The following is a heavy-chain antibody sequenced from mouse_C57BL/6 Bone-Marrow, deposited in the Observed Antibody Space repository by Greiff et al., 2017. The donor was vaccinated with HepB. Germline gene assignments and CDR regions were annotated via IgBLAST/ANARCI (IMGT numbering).Heavy chain of an antibody. CDR2: IYPGDGDT. CDR1: GYAFSSSW. J-gene: IGHJ2*01. D-gene: IGHD1-1*01. CDR3: ARITMVVRDFDY. V-gene: IGHV1-82*01. Sequence: VQLQQSGPELVKPGASVKISCKASGYAFSSSWMNWVKQRPGKGLEWIGRIYPGDGDTNYNGKFKGKATLTADKSSSTAYMQLSSLTSEDSAVYFCARITMVVRDFDYWGQGTTLTVSS.